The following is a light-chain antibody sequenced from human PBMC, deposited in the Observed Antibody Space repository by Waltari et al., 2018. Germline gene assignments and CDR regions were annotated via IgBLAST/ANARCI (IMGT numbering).Light chain of an antibody. CDR2: GNN. CDR3: NSRDSSGNHLL. V-gene: IGLV3-19*01. CDR1: SLRTYY. J-gene: IGLJ2*01. Sequence: SSGLTQDPAVSVALGQTVSITCQGDSLRTYYASGYQQKPGQAPVLVISGNNKWPSGIPNRFSASSSGSTASLTITGAQAEDEADYYCNSRDSSGNHLLFGGGTKLTVL.